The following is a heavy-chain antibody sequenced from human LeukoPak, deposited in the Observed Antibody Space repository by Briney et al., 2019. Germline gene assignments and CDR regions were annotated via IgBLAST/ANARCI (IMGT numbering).Heavy chain of an antibody. J-gene: IGHJ3*02. CDR1: GFTFSSHG. D-gene: IGHD3-9*01. V-gene: IGHV3-48*04. Sequence: GGSLRLSCAASGFTFSSHGMHWVRQAPGKGLEWVSYISSSGSTIYYADSVKGRFTISRDNAKNSLYLQMNSLRAEDTAVYYCARGIYDILTGYHDAFDIWGQGTMVTVS. CDR2: ISSSGSTI. CDR3: ARGIYDILTGYHDAFDI.